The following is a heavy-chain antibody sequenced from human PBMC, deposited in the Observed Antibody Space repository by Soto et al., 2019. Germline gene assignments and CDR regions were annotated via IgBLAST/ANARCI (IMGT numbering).Heavy chain of an antibody. J-gene: IGHJ5*02. V-gene: IGHV5-51*01. CDR3: ARKDKSGYFNWFDP. CDR1: GYSCTGYL. D-gene: IGHD3-22*01. CDR2: IFPGDSDT. Sequence: GESLRHSCKCSGYSCTGYLIGWVRQMPGKGLEWMGIIFPGDSDTRYSPSFQGQVTISADRSTSTVFLQWASLKASDTAVYFCARKDKSGYFNWFDPWGQGTLVTVS.